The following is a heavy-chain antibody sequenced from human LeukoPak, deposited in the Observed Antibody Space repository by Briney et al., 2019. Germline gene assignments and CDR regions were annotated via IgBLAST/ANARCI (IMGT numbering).Heavy chain of an antibody. CDR1: GGTFSSYA. D-gene: IGHD3-16*01. J-gene: IGHJ3*02. CDR3: ARDLMGGDAFDI. CDR2: IIPIFGTT. Sequence: ASVKVSCKASGGTFSSYAISWVRQAPGQGLEWMGGIIPIFGTTNYAQKFQGRVTITADESTSTAYMELSSLRSEDTAVYYCARDLMGGDAFDIWGQGTMVTVSS. V-gene: IGHV1-69*13.